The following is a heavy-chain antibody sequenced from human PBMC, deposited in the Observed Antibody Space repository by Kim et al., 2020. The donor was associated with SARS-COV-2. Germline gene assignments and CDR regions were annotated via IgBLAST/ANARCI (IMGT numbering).Heavy chain of an antibody. CDR2: IWYDGSNK. V-gene: IGHV3-33*01. D-gene: IGHD6-13*01. J-gene: IGHJ6*02. CDR1: GFTFSSYG. Sequence: GGSLRLSCAASGFTFSSYGMHWVRQAPGKGLEWVAAIWYDGSNKYYADSVKGRFTISRDNSKNTLYLQMNSLRAEDTAVYYCARDAVGSSWGPRRGMDVWGQGATFTVSS. CDR3: ARDAVGSSWGPRRGMDV.